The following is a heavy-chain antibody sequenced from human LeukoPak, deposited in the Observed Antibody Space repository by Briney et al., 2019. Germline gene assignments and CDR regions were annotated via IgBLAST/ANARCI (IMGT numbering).Heavy chain of an antibody. CDR3: AKDIRGSYLGDAFDI. J-gene: IGHJ3*02. V-gene: IGHV3-9*01. D-gene: IGHD1-26*01. CDR1: GFTFDDYA. Sequence: SGGSLRLSCAASGFTFDDYAMHWVRQAPGKGLEWVSGISWNSGSIGYADSVKGRFTISRDNAKNSLYLQMSSLRAEDTALYYCAKDIRGSYLGDAFDIWGQGTMVTVSS. CDR2: ISWNSGSI.